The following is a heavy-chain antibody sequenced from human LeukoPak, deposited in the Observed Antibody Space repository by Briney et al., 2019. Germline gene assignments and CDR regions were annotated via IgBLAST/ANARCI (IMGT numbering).Heavy chain of an antibody. V-gene: IGHV3-48*03. J-gene: IGHJ6*03. Sequence: PGGSLRLSCAASGFTFSSYEMNWVRQAPGKGLEWVSYISSSGSTIYYADSVKGRFTISRDNAKNSLYLQMNSLRAEDTAVYYCARGAGLHYYYYYMDVWGKGTTVTISS. CDR2: ISSSGSTI. CDR1: GFTFSSYE. CDR3: ARGAGLHYYYYYMDV.